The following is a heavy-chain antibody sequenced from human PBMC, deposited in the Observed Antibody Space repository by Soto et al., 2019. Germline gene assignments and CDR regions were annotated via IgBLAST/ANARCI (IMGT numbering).Heavy chain of an antibody. CDR1: GFTFSSYA. V-gene: IGHV3-30-3*01. J-gene: IGHJ4*02. CDR2: ISYDGSNK. CDR3: ASLQAQRDGYKSHDY. D-gene: IGHD5-12*01. Sequence: QVQLVESGGGVVQPGRSLRLSCAASGFTFSSYAMHWVRQAPGKGLEWVAVISYDGSNKYYADSVKGRFTISRDNSKNTLYLQMNSLRAEDTAVYYCASLQAQRDGYKSHDYWGQGTLVTVSS.